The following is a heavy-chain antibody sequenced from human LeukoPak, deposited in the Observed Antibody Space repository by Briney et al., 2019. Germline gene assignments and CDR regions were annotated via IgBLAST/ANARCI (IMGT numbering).Heavy chain of an antibody. CDR3: ARDGGYYDSSGYYTPSFDY. V-gene: IGHV4-59*01. CDR1: GFTFSDFY. CDR2: IYYSGST. J-gene: IGHJ4*02. D-gene: IGHD3-22*01. Sequence: LTLSCAASGFTFSDFYMGWIRQPPGKGLEWIGYIYYSGSTNYNPSVKSRVTISVDTSKNKFSLKLSSVTAADTAVYYCARDGGYYDSSGYYTPSFDYWGQGTLVTVSS.